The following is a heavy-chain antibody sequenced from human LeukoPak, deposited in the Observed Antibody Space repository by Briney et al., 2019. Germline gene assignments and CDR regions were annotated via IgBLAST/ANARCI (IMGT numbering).Heavy chain of an antibody. Sequence: PSETLSLTCTVSGGSISSYYWSWIRQPAGKGLEWIGRIYTSGSTNYNPSLKSRVTMSVDTSKSQFSLRLSSVTAADTAVYYCAREGHYYDSSGYATFDYWGQGTLVTVSS. V-gene: IGHV4-4*07. J-gene: IGHJ4*02. CDR2: IYTSGST. D-gene: IGHD3-22*01. CDR1: GGSISSYY. CDR3: AREGHYYDSSGYATFDY.